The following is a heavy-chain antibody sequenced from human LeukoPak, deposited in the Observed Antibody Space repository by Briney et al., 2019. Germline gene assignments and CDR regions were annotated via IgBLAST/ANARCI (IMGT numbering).Heavy chain of an antibody. CDR3: ARTPVGFNTVTPTDVRY. D-gene: IGHD4-17*01. CDR1: GGTFSSYA. CDR2: IIPIFGTA. V-gene: IGHV1-69*05. Sequence: ASVKVSCKASGGTFSSYAISWVRQAPGQGLEWMGGIIPIFGTANYAQKFQGRVTVTTDTSTRTVYMELRSLRSDDTAVYYCARTPVGFNTVTPTDVRYWGQGTLVTVSS. J-gene: IGHJ4*02.